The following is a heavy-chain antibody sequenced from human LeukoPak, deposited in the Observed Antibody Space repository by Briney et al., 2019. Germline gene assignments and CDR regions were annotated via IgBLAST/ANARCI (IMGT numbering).Heavy chain of an antibody. CDR3: ARDENSSSWYFSWFDP. V-gene: IGHV1-46*01. D-gene: IGHD6-13*01. J-gene: IGHJ5*02. CDR1: GYTFTSYY. Sequence: ASVKVSCKASGYTFTSYYIHWVRQAPGEGLEWMGIINPSGGSTSYAQKFQGRVTMTRDTSISTAYMELSRLRSDDTAVYYCARDENSSSWYFSWFDPWGQGTLVTVSS. CDR2: INPSGGST.